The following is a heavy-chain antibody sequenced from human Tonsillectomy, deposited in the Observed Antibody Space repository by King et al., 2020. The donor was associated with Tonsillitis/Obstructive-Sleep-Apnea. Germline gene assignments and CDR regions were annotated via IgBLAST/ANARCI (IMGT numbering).Heavy chain of an antibody. CDR3: AKDGAGVVVPAAMPYWYFDL. D-gene: IGHD2-2*01. V-gene: IGHV3-23*04. J-gene: IGHJ2*01. CDR2: ISGSGVST. CDR1: GFTFSSYA. Sequence: VQLVESGGGLVQPGGSLRLSCAASGFTFSSYAMTWVRQAPGKGLEWVSAISGSGVSTYYADSVEGRFTISRDNSKNTLYLQMNSLSAEDTAVYYCAKDGAGVVVPAAMPYWYFDLWGRDSLVTVSP.